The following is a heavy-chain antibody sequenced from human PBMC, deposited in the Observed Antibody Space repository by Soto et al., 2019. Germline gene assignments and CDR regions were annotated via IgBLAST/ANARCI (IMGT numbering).Heavy chain of an antibody. Sequence: SETLSLTCTVSGGSISGYYWSWIRQPPGKGLEWIGYIYYSVNPDYNPSLKSRVSISVDTSKNQFSLKLSSVTAADTAVYYCARVKWDQLYYFDSWGQGTLVTVSS. V-gene: IGHV4-59*01. CDR1: GGSISGYY. J-gene: IGHJ4*02. CDR2: IYYSVNP. CDR3: ARVKWDQLYYFDS. D-gene: IGHD1-26*01.